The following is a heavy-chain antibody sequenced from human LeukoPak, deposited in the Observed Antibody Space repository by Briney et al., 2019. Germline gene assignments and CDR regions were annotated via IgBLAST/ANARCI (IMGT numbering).Heavy chain of an antibody. CDR1: GFTFSSYE. V-gene: IGHV3-48*03. CDR2: ISSSGSTI. D-gene: IGHD1-26*01. J-gene: IGHJ3*02. Sequence: GGSLRLSCAASGFTFSSYEMNWVRRAPGKGLEWVSYISSSGSTIYYADSVKGRFTISRDNAKNSLYLQMNSLRAEDTAVYYCARERGATPEHDAFDIWGQGTMVTVSS. CDR3: ARERGATPEHDAFDI.